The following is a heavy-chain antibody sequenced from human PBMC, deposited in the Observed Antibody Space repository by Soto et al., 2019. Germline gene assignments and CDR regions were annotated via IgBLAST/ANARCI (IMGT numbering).Heavy chain of an antibody. D-gene: IGHD3-3*01. Sequence: ASVKVSCKASGYTFTSYDINWVRQAAGQGLEWMGWMNPNSGNTGYAQKFQGRVTMTRDTSISTAYMELSRLRSDDTAVYYCARGNLNLRFLEWSPPNWFDPWGQGTLVTVSS. J-gene: IGHJ5*02. CDR1: GYTFTSYD. CDR2: MNPNSGNT. V-gene: IGHV1-8*01. CDR3: ARGNLNLRFLEWSPPNWFDP.